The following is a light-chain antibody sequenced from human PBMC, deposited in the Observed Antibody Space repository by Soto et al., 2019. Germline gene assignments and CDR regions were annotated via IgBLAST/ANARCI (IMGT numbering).Light chain of an antibody. V-gene: IGKV3-20*01. CDR1: QSVSSSY. Sequence: EIVLTQSPGTLSLSPGERATLSCRASQSVSSSYLAWYQQKPGQAPRLLIYGASSSATGIPDRFSGSGSGTGFTPTISRLEPEDFAVYYCQEYCNSPLTFGGGTKVEIK. CDR2: GAS. CDR3: QEYCNSPLT. J-gene: IGKJ4*01.